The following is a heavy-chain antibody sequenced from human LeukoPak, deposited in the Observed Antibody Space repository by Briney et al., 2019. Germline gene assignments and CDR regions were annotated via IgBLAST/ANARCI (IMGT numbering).Heavy chain of an antibody. J-gene: IGHJ4*02. D-gene: IGHD6-13*01. CDR2: IYTSGST. Sequence: SETLSLTCTVSGGSISSYYWSWIRQPPGKGLEWIGRIYTSGSTNYNPSLKSRVTMSIDTSKKQFSLKVNSVTAADTAVYYCARDKGGSSSLDYWGEGTVVTVSS. V-gene: IGHV4-4*07. CDR3: ARDKGGSSSLDY. CDR1: GGSISSYY.